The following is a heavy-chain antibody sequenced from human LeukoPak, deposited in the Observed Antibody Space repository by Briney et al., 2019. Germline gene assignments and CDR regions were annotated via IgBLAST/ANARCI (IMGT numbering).Heavy chain of an antibody. CDR3: ARGPLSSRTTWTWFDP. J-gene: IGHJ5*02. Sequence: SETLSLTCTVSGGSISSYYWSWIRQPPGKGLEWIGYIYDSGSTNYNPSLKSRITISVDTSKNQFSLRLKSVTAADTAVYYCARGPLSSRTTWTWFDPWGQGTLVTVSS. V-gene: IGHV4-59*01. D-gene: IGHD3/OR15-3a*01. CDR1: GGSISSYY. CDR2: IYDSGST.